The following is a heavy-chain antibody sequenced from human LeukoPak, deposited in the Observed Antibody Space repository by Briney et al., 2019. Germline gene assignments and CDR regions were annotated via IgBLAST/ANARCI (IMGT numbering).Heavy chain of an antibody. V-gene: IGHV4-59*12. D-gene: IGHD3-10*01. J-gene: IGHJ6*03. CDR3: ARGIGGSPYYYYYYMDV. CDR2: IYYSGST. Sequence: PSEALSLTCTVSGGSISSYYWSWIRQPPGKGLEWIGYIYYSGSTNYNPSLKSRVTISVDTSKNQFSLKLSSVTAADTAVYYCARGIGGSPYYYYYYMDVWGKGTTVTVSS. CDR1: GGSISSYY.